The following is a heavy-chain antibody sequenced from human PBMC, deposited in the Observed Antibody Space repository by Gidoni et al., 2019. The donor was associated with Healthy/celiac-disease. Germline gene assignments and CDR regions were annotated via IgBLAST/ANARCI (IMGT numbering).Heavy chain of an antibody. D-gene: IGHD2-2*01. CDR1: GFTFSSYA. CDR2: ISYDGSNK. CDR3: ARASLGYCSSTSCPHPYYFDY. J-gene: IGHJ4*02. V-gene: IGHV3-30-3*01. Sequence: QVQLVESGGGVVQPGRSLRFSCAASGFTFSSYAMHWVRQAPGKGLEWVAFISYDGSNKYYADSVKGRFTISRDNSKNTLYLQMNSLRAEDTAVYYCARASLGYCSSTSCPHPYYFDYWGQGTLVTVSS.